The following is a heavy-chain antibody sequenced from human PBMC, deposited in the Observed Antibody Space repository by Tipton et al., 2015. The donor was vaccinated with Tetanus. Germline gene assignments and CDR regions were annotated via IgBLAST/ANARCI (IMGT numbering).Heavy chain of an antibody. Sequence: QLVQSGAEVKRPGSAVRVSCKTSGGAFRTYAISWVRQAPGQGLEWMGGIFPVYGTANYASQFQGRVTITADEATSTAYMELKSLTSEDTAVYFCARPDRYCSGGSCCLALASWGQGTLVIVS. CDR3: ARPDRYCSGGSCCLALAS. CDR1: GGAFRTYA. CDR2: IFPVYGTA. D-gene: IGHD2-15*01. J-gene: IGHJ5*02. V-gene: IGHV1-69*01.